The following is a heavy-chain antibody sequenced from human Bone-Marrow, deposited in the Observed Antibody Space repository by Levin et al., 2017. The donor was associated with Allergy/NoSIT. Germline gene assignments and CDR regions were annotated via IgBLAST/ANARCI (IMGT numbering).Heavy chain of an antibody. CDR2: IWYDGSNK. V-gene: IGHV3-33*01. CDR1: GFTFSSYG. J-gene: IGHJ6*02. CDR3: ARDAEDSSSWYFRYYYYGMDV. Sequence: GGSLRLSCAASGFTFSSYGMHWVRQAPGKGLEWVAVIWYDGSNKYYADSVKGRFTISRDNSENTLYLQMNSLRAEDTAVYYCARDAEDSSSWYFRYYYYGMDVWGQGTTVTVSS. D-gene: IGHD6-13*01.